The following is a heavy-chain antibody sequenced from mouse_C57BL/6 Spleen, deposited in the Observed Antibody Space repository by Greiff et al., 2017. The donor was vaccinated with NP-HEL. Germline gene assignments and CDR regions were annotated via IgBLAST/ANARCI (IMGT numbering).Heavy chain of an antibody. J-gene: IGHJ1*03. CDR1: GYAFSSSW. Sequence: VQLQESGPELVKPGASVKISCKASGYAFSSSWMNWVKQRPGKGLEWIGRIYPGDGDTNYNGKFKGKATLTADKSSSTAYMQLSSLTSEDSAVYFCARGAMVSWYFDVWGTGTTVTVSS. CDR2: IYPGDGDT. CDR3: ARGAMVSWYFDV. D-gene: IGHD1-1*02. V-gene: IGHV1-82*01.